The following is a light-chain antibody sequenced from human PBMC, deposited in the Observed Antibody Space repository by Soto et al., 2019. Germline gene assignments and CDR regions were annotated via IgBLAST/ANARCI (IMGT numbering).Light chain of an antibody. J-gene: IGKJ4*01. Sequence: DIQMTQSPSTLSGSVGDRVTITCRASQTISSWLAWYQQKPGKAPKLLIYKASTLKSGVQSRFSGSGSGTEFTLTISSLQPDDFATYYCKQSYSTPLTFGGGTKVDIK. CDR2: KAS. CDR1: QTISSW. V-gene: IGKV1-5*03. CDR3: KQSYSTPLT.